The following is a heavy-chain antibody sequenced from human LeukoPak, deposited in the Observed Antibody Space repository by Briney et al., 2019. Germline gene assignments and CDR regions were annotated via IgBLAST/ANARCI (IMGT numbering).Heavy chain of an antibody. J-gene: IGHJ5*02. D-gene: IGHD6-13*01. V-gene: IGHV4-59*01. CDR3: ASGRRIAAAGPRWFDP. CDR1: GGSISSYY. CDR2: IYYSGST. Sequence: SETLSLTCTVSGGSISSYYWSWIRQPPGKGLEWIGYIYYSGSTNYNPSLKSRVTISVDTSKNQFSLKLSSVTAADTAVYYCASGRRIAAAGPRWFDPWGQGTLVTVSS.